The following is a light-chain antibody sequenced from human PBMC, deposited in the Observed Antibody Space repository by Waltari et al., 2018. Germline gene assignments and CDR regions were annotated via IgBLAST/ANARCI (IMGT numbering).Light chain of an antibody. CDR1: QSVDSNY. J-gene: IGKJ3*01. Sequence: ELVLTQSPGTLSLSPGKVAPRSYRACQSVDSNYLAWYQQKPGQAPRLLIYGTSNRATGISDRFSGSGSVTDFTLTISSLEPEDFAVYYCQHYGYSPFTFGPGTRVGVK. V-gene: IGKV3-20*01. CDR2: GTS. CDR3: QHYGYSPFT.